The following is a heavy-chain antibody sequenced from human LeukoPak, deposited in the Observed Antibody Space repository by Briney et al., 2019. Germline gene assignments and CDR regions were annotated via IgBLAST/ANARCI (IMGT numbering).Heavy chain of an antibody. CDR2: IYYSGST. CDR1: GGSFSSNSYY. CDR3: ARRGGVYYGDFLDY. D-gene: IGHD4-17*01. Sequence: PSETLSLTCTVSGGSFSSNSYYWVRQPPPPGQGLVGVGSIYYSGSTYYNPSLKSRVTISVDTSKNQFSLKLSSVTAADTAVYYCARRGGVYYGDFLDYWGQGTLVTVSS. J-gene: IGHJ4*02. V-gene: IGHV4-39*01.